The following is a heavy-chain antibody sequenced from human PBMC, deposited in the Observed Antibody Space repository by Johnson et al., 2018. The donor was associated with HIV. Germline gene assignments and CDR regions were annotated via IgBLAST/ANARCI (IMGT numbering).Heavy chain of an antibody. D-gene: IGHD3-3*01. CDR1: GFTFSSYA. V-gene: IGHV3-30-3*01. J-gene: IGHJ3*02. Sequence: QEKLVESGGGVVQPGRSLRLSCAASGFTFSSYAMHWVRQAPGKGLEWVAVISYDGSNKFYADSVKGRFTISRDNSKNTLSLQMNSLRAEDTAVDYCARGRTVVSVFDIWGQGTMVTVAS. CDR2: ISYDGSNK. CDR3: ARGRTVVSVFDI.